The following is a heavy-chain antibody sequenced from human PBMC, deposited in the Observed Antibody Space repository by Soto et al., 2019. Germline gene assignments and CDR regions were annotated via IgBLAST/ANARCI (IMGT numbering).Heavy chain of an antibody. CDR1: GGSISSSNW. Sequence: QVQLQESGPGLVKPSGTLSLTCAVSGGSISSSNWWSWVRQPPGKGLEWIGEIYHSGSTNYNPSLKSRVNISVDKSKSRCSLRLSSVTAADTAVYYCARVSHGYSSSSPRTHWYFVLWGRGTLVTVSS. J-gene: IGHJ2*01. V-gene: IGHV4-4*02. CDR2: IYHSGST. D-gene: IGHD6-6*01. CDR3: ARVSHGYSSSSPRTHWYFVL.